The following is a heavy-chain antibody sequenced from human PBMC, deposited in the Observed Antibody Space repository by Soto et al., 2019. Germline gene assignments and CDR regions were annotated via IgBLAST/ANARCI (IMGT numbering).Heavy chain of an antibody. CDR3: ARTAGGRVRGALDI. Sequence: QVHLEESGGGVVQPGTSLRLSCVASGFTFSSYGMHWVRQAPGKGLEWVAVIPNTENKKYYADSVKGRFTISRDNSQNTLFLQMDSLMSEDTAMHYCARTAGGRVRGALDIWGQGTMVTVS. V-gene: IGHV3-30-3*01. CDR2: IPNTENKK. CDR1: GFTFSSYG. D-gene: IGHD6-13*01. J-gene: IGHJ3*02.